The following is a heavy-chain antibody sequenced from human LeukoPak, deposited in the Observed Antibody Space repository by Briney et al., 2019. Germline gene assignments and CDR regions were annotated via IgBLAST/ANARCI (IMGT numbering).Heavy chain of an antibody. D-gene: IGHD6-13*01. CDR1: GGTFSSYA. CDR2: IIPILGIA. Sequence: ASVKVSCKASGGTFSSYAISWVRQAPGQGLEWMGRIIPILGIANYAQKFQGRVTITADKSTSTAYMELSSLRSEDTAVYYCARDGVSSWYGGADYWGQGTLVTVSS. V-gene: IGHV1-69*04. J-gene: IGHJ4*02. CDR3: ARDGVSSWYGGADY.